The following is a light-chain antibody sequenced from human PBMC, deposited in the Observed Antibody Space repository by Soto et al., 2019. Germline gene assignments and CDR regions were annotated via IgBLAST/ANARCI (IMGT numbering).Light chain of an antibody. CDR2: GAS. J-gene: IGKJ4*01. V-gene: IGKV3-20*01. Sequence: EIVLTQSPGTLSWSTGERATLSCRASQSVSSSYLAWYQQKPGQAPRLLIYGASSRATGIPDRFSGSGSGTDFTLTISRLEPEDFAVYYCQQYGSSPAVTFGGGTKVEIK. CDR1: QSVSSSY. CDR3: QQYGSSPAVT.